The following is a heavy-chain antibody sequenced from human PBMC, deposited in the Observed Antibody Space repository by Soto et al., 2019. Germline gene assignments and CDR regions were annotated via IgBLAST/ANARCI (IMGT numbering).Heavy chain of an antibody. D-gene: IGHD6-13*01. CDR2: MNPNSGNT. J-gene: IGHJ6*02. Sequence: GASVKVSFKASGYTFTSYDINWLRQATGQGLEWMGWMNPNSGNTGYAQKFQGRVTMTRNTSISTAYMELSSLRSEDTAVYYCARRDSSSWYVYYYYGMDVWGQGTTVTVSS. CDR3: ARRDSSSWYVYYYYGMDV. V-gene: IGHV1-8*01. CDR1: GYTFTSYD.